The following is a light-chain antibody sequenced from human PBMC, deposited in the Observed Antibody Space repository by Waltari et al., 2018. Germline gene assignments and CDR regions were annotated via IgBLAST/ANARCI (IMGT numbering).Light chain of an antibody. V-gene: IGLV1-47*01. CDR1: STNIGSNF. CDR3: AAWDDSLTVR. Sequence: QSVLTQPPSASGTPGQRVTISCSGSSTNIGSNFVFWYQHPPGTAPKLRIYRNDQRPSGVPDRFSGSRSGTSASLAISGLRSEDEADYYCAAWDDSLTVRFGGGTKLTVL. CDR2: RND. J-gene: IGLJ3*02.